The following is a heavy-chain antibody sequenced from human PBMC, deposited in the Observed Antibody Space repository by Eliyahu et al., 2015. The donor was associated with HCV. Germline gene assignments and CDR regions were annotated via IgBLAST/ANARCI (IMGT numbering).Heavy chain of an antibody. J-gene: IGHJ4*02. CDR1: GFTFNNFW. V-gene: IGHV3-7*01. CDR3: ARVVEMAFDY. CDR2: INLDGSEK. Sequence: EVQLVESGGGLVQPGGSLXLXCAASGFTFNNFWITWXRQAPGKGLEXVANINLDGSEKHYVDSVRGRFTISRDSAKNSLYLQMNSLRAEDTAVYYCARVVEMAFDYWGQGTLVTVSS. D-gene: IGHD5-24*01.